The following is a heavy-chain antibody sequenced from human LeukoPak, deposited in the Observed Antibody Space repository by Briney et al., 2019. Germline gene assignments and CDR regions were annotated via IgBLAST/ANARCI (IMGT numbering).Heavy chain of an antibody. CDR1: GFTFSSCA. D-gene: IGHD1-26*01. Sequence: PGGSLRLSCVASGFTFSSCAMSWVRQAPGKGLEWVSGISASGGHTFYADSVKGRFSISRDNSKNTLYLQMNSLRVEDTAIYYCAKYSGDYFGDYRGQGNLVTVSS. CDR3: AKYSGDYFGDY. J-gene: IGHJ4*02. CDR2: ISASGGHT. V-gene: IGHV3-23*01.